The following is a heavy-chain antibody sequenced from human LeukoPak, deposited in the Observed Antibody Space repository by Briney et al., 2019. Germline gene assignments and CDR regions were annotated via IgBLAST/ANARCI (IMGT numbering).Heavy chain of an antibody. J-gene: IGHJ4*02. D-gene: IGHD2/OR15-2a*01. Sequence: GGSLRLSCAASKFNFAMSWVRQAAGNPREWLSAVRGSGNSTFCTDSVNALFTLSSDNTKNTQNLQLNSLKVEDTAAYYCAKGHFAYASFFDVWGQGTLVTVSS. CDR1: KFNFA. CDR3: AKGHFAYASFFDV. V-gene: IGHV3-23*01. CDR2: VRGSGNST.